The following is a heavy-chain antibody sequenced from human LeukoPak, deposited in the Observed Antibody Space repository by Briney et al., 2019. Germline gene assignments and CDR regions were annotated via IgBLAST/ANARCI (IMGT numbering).Heavy chain of an antibody. CDR3: AKVATTWTIDY. J-gene: IGHJ4*02. D-gene: IGHD3/OR15-3a*01. CDR2: ISVSSANT. Sequence: PGGSLRLSCAASGFTFSSYAMDWVRQAPGKGLEWVSRISVSSANTYYIDSVKGRFTVSRDNSKNTIYLQMNSLRAEDTAEYYCAKVATTWTIDYWGRGTLVTVSS. V-gene: IGHV3-23*01. CDR1: GFTFSSYA.